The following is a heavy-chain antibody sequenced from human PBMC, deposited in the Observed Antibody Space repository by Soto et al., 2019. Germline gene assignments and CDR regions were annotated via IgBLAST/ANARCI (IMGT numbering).Heavy chain of an antibody. V-gene: IGHV4-34*01. CDR3: ARGPRRFPRLLDY. D-gene: IGHD2-15*01. CDR2: INHSGST. Sequence: QVQLQQWGAGRLKPSETLSLTCAVYGGSFSGYYWSWIRQPPGKGLEWIGEINHSGSTNYNPSLKSRVTISVDTSKNQFSLKLSSVTAADTAVYYCARGPRRFPRLLDYWGQGTLVTVSS. CDR1: GGSFSGYY. J-gene: IGHJ4*02.